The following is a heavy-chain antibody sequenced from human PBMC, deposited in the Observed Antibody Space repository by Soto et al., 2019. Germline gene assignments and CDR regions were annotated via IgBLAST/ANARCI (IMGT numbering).Heavy chain of an antibody. CDR3: ARGIVFGSSWYFDY. D-gene: IGHD6-13*01. Sequence: SETLSLTCTVSGGSISSGGYYWSWIRQHPGKGLEWIGYIYYSGSTYYNPSLKSRVTISVDTSKNQFSLKLSSATAADTAVYYCARGIVFGSSWYFDYWGQGTLVTVSS. CDR2: IYYSGST. V-gene: IGHV4-31*03. J-gene: IGHJ4*02. CDR1: GGSISSGGYY.